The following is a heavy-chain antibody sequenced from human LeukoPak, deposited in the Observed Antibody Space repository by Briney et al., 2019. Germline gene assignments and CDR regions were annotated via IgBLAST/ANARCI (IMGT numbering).Heavy chain of an antibody. J-gene: IGHJ4*02. CDR3: ARDRVVRGVISH. CDR2: ISSSSSYI. D-gene: IGHD3-10*02. CDR1: GFTFSSYS. Sequence: GVSLRLSCAASGFTFSSYSMNWVRQAPGKGLEGVSSISSSSSYIYYADSVKGRFTISRDNAKNSLYLQMNSLRAEDTAVYYCARDRVVRGVISHWGQGTLVTVSS. V-gene: IGHV3-21*01.